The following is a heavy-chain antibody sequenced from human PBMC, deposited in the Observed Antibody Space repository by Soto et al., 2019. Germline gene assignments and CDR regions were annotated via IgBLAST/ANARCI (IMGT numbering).Heavy chain of an antibody. Sequence: KPSETLSLTCTVSGGSISRYYWSWIRQPAGKGLEWIGRIYWSGGTNYNPSLKSRVTMSLDSSKKQFYLKMNSVTAADTAVYYCARGSAAGVDYGMDVWGQGTTVTVSS. CDR2: IYWSGGT. D-gene: IGHD6-13*01. J-gene: IGHJ6*02. CDR3: ARGSAAGVDYGMDV. CDR1: GGSISRYY. V-gene: IGHV4-4*07.